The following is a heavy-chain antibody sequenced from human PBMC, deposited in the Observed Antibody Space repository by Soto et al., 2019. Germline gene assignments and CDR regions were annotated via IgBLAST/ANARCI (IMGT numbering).Heavy chain of an antibody. CDR2: INPNSGGT. CDR1: GYTFTGYY. Sequence: ASVKVSCKASGYTFTGYYMHWVRQAPGQGLEWMGWINPNSGGTNYAQKFQGRVTMTRDTSISTAYMELSRLRSDDTAVYYCARMVVVKDFRSGYYSSDRPNWFDPWGQGTLVTVSS. CDR3: ARMVVVKDFRSGYYSSDRPNWFDP. J-gene: IGHJ5*02. D-gene: IGHD3-3*01. V-gene: IGHV1-2*02.